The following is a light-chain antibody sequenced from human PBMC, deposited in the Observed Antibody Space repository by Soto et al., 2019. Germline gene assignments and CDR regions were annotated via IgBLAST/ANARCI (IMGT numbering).Light chain of an antibody. V-gene: IGKV3-15*01. Sequence: EIVMTQSPATLSVSPGERVTLSCRASQSVSSRLAWYQQKPGQSHRLLIYGASTRATGIPSRFSGSGSGTEFTLTISSLQPDDFATYYCQHYNSYSEAFGQGTKVDI. J-gene: IGKJ1*01. CDR3: QHYNSYSEA. CDR1: QSVSSR. CDR2: GAS.